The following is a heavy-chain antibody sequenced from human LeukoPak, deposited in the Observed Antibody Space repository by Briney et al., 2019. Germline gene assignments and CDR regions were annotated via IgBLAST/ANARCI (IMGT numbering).Heavy chain of an antibody. D-gene: IGHD2-15*01. J-gene: IGHJ5*02. Sequence: GGSLRLSCAASGFTFSSYWMSWVRQAPGKGLEWVANIKQDGSEKYYVDSVKGRFTISRDNAKNSLYLQMNSLRAEDTAVYYCARGHIVVVVAEFWFDPWGQGALVTVSS. V-gene: IGHV3-7*01. CDR2: IKQDGSEK. CDR3: ARGHIVVVVAEFWFDP. CDR1: GFTFSSYW.